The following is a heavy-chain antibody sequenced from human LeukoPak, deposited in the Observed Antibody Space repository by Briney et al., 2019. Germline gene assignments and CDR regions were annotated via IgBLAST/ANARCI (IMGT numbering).Heavy chain of an antibody. Sequence: SETLSLTCAVYGGSFSGYYWTWIRQPPGKGLEWIGEINHSGSTNYNPSLKSRVTISVDTSKNQFSLKLSSVTAADSAVYYCARALYYDYVWGSPTHFDYWGQGTLVTVSS. V-gene: IGHV4-34*01. J-gene: IGHJ4*02. CDR2: INHSGST. CDR3: ARALYYDYVWGSPTHFDY. D-gene: IGHD3-16*01. CDR1: GGSFSGYY.